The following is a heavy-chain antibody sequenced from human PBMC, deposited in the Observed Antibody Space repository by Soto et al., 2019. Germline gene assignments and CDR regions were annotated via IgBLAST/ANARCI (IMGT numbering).Heavy chain of an antibody. V-gene: IGHV1-69*01. CDR3: AGDKPLEPYYHRMAV. Sequence: QVQLVQSGAEVKKPGSSVKVSCKASGGTFSSYAISWVRQAPGQGLEWMGGIIPIFGTANYAQKFQGRVKVPVDESQSKAYKELSSLRAEGTGVDYWAGDKPLEPYYHRMAVWGQGTTVTVSS. CDR2: IIPIFGTA. CDR1: GGTFSSYA. J-gene: IGHJ6*02.